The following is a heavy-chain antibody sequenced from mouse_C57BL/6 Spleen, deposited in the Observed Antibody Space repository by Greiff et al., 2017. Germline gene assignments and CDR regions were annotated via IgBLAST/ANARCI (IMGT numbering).Heavy chain of an antibody. V-gene: IGHV1-26*01. D-gene: IGHD1-1*01. CDR2: INPNNGGT. CDR3: ARSITTVVARYFDV. J-gene: IGHJ1*03. Sequence: EVQLQQSGPELVKPGASVKISCKASGYTFTDYYMNWVKQSHGKSLEWIGDINPNNGGTSYNQKFKGKATLTVDKSSSTAYMELRSLTSEDSAVYYCARSITTVVARYFDVWGTGTTVTVSS. CDR1: GYTFTDYY.